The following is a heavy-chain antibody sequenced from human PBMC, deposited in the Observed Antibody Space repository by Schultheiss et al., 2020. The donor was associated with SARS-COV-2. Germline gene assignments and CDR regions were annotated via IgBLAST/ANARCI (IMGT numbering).Heavy chain of an antibody. V-gene: IGHV4-34*01. Sequence: SETLSLTCAVYGGSFSGYYWSWIRQPPGKGLEWIGEINHSGSTNYNPSLKSRVTISVDTSKNQFSLNLSSVTAADTAVYYCARGPNYDFWRGHYRGKQGYYGMDVWGQGTTVTVSS. CDR3: ARGPNYDFWRGHYRGKQGYYGMDV. CDR1: GGSFSGYY. CDR2: INHSGST. J-gene: IGHJ6*02. D-gene: IGHD3-3*01.